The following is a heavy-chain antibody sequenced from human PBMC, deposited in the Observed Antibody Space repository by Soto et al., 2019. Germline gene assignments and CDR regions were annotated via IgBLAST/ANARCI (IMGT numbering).Heavy chain of an antibody. CDR1: GYTFTSYA. J-gene: IGHJ2*01. CDR2: INAGNGNT. CDR3: ARGGSLYWYFDL. Sequence: QVQLVQSGAEVKKPGASVKVSCKASGYTFTSYAMHWVLQGPGQRLEWMRWINAGNGNTKYSQKFQGRVTITRDTSASTAYMELSSLRSEDTAVYYCARGGSLYWYFDLWGRGTLVTVSS. V-gene: IGHV1-3*01. D-gene: IGHD1-26*01.